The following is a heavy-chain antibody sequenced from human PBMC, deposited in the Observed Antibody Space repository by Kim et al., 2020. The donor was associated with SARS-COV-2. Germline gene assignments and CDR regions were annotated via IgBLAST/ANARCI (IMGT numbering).Heavy chain of an antibody. CDR2: ISSSGSTI. J-gene: IGHJ4*02. V-gene: IGHV3-11*01. D-gene: IGHD3-22*01. Sequence: GGSLRLSCAASGFTFSDYYMSWIRQAPGKGLEWVSYISSSGSTIYYADSVKGRFTISRDNAKNSLYLQMNSLRAEDTAVYYCAREPSPGNYDSSGYRPYYFDYWGQGTLVTVSS. CDR1: GFTFSDYY. CDR3: AREPSPGNYDSSGYRPYYFDY.